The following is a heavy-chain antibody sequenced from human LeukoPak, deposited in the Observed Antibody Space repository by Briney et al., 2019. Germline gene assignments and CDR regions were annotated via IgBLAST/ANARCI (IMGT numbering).Heavy chain of an antibody. CDR1: GFTFSSYS. V-gene: IGHV3-48*01. D-gene: IGHD3-3*01. J-gene: IGHJ4*02. CDR2: ISSSSSTI. Sequence: GGSLRLSCAASGFTFSSYSMNWVRQAPGKGLEWVSYISSSSSTIYYADSVKGRFTISRDNAKNSLYLQMGSLRAEDMAVYYCARAQVARHYDFWSGYHPFDYWGQGTLDTVSS. CDR3: ARAQVARHYDFWSGYHPFDY.